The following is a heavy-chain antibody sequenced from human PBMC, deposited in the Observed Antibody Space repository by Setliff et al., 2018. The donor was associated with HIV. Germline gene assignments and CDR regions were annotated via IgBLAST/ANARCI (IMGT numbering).Heavy chain of an antibody. V-gene: IGHV5-51*01. CDR2: IYPGDSDT. CDR3: AKSSGSYPLGFDP. CDR1: GYYFPNSW. Sequence: GESLTLSCKGFGYYFPNSWIVWVRQMPGKGLEWMGVIYPGDSDTMYSPVFEGQVTISVDTSINTAYLQWNSLKASDSGIYYCAKSSGSYPLGFDPWGQGTLVTVSS. D-gene: IGHD3-16*02. J-gene: IGHJ5*02.